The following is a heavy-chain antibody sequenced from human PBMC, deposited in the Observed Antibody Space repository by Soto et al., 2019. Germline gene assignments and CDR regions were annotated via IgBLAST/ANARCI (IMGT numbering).Heavy chain of an antibody. D-gene: IGHD2-21*01. Sequence: QVQLVQSGAEVKNPGSSVKVSCKASGGTFSSYAISWVRQAPGQGFEWMGGIIPIFGPANYAQKFQGRVTITADESTSTVYLDLSSLRSEDTAVYYCARPVIGARGHFDYWGQGTLVTVSS. J-gene: IGHJ4*02. CDR2: IIPIFGPA. V-gene: IGHV1-69*01. CDR1: GGTFSSYA. CDR3: ARPVIGARGHFDY.